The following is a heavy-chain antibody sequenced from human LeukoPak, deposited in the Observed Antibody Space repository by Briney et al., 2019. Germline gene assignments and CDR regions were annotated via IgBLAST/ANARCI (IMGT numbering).Heavy chain of an antibody. V-gene: IGHV4-34*01. J-gene: IGHJ4*02. CDR1: GGSFSGYY. CDR2: INHSGST. D-gene: IGHD3-22*01. Sequence: ESSETLSLTCAVYGGSFSGYYWSWIRQPPGKGLEWIGEINHSGSTNYNPSLKSRVTISVDTSKNQFSLKLSSVTAADTAVYYCARGPYYYDSSGYYYFGKWGQGTLVTVSS. CDR3: ARGPYYYDSSGYYYFGK.